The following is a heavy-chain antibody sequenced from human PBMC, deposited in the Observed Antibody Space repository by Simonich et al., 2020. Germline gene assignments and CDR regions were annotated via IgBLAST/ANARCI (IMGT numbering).Heavy chain of an antibody. CDR2: INHTSGGT. Sequence: QVQLVQSGAEVKKHGASVKVSCKTSGYTFTGYYMHWVRQAPGNELKWVGWINHTSGGTNYAQKFQGRVTMTRDTSISTAYMELSRLSSDDTAVYYCARVEYSSSGYFDLWGRGTLVTVSS. CDR3: ARVEYSSSGYFDL. D-gene: IGHD6-6*01. J-gene: IGHJ2*01. CDR1: GYTFTGYY. V-gene: IGHV1-2*02.